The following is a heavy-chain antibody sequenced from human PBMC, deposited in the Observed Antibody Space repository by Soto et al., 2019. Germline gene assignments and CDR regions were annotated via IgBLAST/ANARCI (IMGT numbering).Heavy chain of an antibody. CDR3: AKGVNDYSTFYFNY. Sequence: VGSLRLSCAASGFIFKSYGMNWVRQAPGKGLEWISYISGSGDHTYYAHSVQGRFTISRDNSKNTLSVQMNSLRAEDTAVYFCAKGVNDYSTFYFNYWGQGILVTVSS. V-gene: IGHV3-23*01. CDR2: ISGSGDHT. J-gene: IGHJ4*02. CDR1: GFIFKSYG. D-gene: IGHD4-4*01.